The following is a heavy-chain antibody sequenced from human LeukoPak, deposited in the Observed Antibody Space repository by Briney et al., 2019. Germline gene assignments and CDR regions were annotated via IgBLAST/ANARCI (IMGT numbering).Heavy chain of an antibody. CDR1: GGTFSSYA. J-gene: IGHJ6*02. V-gene: IGHV1-69*04. CDR2: IIPILGIA. Sequence: SVKVSCKASGGTFSSYAISWVRQAPGQGLEWMGRIIPILGIANYAQKFQGRVTITADKSTSTAYMELSSLRSEDTAVYYCARDRNRYGMDVWGQGTTVTISS. CDR3: ARDRNRYGMDV. D-gene: IGHD1-14*01.